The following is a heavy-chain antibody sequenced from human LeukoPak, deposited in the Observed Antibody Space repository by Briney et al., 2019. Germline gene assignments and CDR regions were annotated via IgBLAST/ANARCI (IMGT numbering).Heavy chain of an antibody. CDR1: GGSFSGYY. V-gene: IGHV4-34*01. CDR2: INHSGST. Sequence: PSETLSLTCAVYGGSFSGYYWSWIRQPPGEGLEWIGEINHSGSTNYNPSLKSRVTISVDTSKNQFSLKLSSVTAADTAVYYCARRGAAMVTDYWGQGTLVTVSS. D-gene: IGHD5-18*01. J-gene: IGHJ4*02. CDR3: ARRGAAMVTDY.